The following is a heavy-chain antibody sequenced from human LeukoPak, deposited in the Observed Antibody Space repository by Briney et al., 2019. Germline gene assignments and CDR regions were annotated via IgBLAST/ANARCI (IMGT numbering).Heavy chain of an antibody. V-gene: IGHV4-59*12. Sequence: SETLSLTCTVSGGSISSYYWSWIRQPPGKGLEWIGYIYYSGSTNYNPSLKSRVTISVDTSKNQFSLKLSSVTAADTAVYYCARSLNDFWSGYVYYYYGMDVWGQGTTVTVSS. J-gene: IGHJ6*02. CDR1: GGSISSYY. D-gene: IGHD3-3*01. CDR3: ARSLNDFWSGYVYYYYGMDV. CDR2: IYYSGST.